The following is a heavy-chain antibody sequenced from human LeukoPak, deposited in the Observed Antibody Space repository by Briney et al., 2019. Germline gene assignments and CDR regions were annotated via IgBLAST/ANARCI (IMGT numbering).Heavy chain of an antibody. CDR1: GFTFSIYA. V-gene: IGHV3-23*01. Sequence: GGSLRLSCAASGFTFSIYAMSWVRQAPGKGLEWVSAISGSGGSTYYADSVKGRFTISRDNSKNTLYLQMNSLRAEDTAVYYCAKYCSGGSCYWRSTWIDYWGQGTLVTVSS. D-gene: IGHD2-15*01. J-gene: IGHJ4*02. CDR2: ISGSGGST. CDR3: AKYCSGGSCYWRSTWIDY.